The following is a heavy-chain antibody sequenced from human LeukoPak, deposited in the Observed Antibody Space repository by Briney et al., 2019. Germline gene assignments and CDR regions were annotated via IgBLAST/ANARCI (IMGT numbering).Heavy chain of an antibody. CDR2: MNPNSGNT. Sequence: ASVKVSCKASGYTFTSYDINWVRQATGQGLEWMGWMNPNSGNTGYAQKFQGRVTMTRNTSISTAYMELSSLRSEDTAVYYCARDGRHDFWSGYLYYYYGMDVWGQGTTVTVSS. J-gene: IGHJ6*02. CDR1: GYTFTSYD. CDR3: ARDGRHDFWSGYLYYYYGMDV. D-gene: IGHD3-3*01. V-gene: IGHV1-8*01.